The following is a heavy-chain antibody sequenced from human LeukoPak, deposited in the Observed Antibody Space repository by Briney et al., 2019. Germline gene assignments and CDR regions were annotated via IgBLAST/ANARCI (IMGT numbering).Heavy chain of an antibody. V-gene: IGHV3-23*01. Sequence: GGSLRLSCAASGLTFSSHAMSWGRQAPGKGLEWVSAISGSGGSTYYAASVKGRFTITRDNSKNTLYLQMNSLRAEDTAVYYCARDLWNFDDSDVYNKAFDSRGQGTLITVSS. CDR2: ISGSGGST. D-gene: IGHD3-22*01. J-gene: IGHJ5*01. CDR3: ARDLWNFDDSDVYNKAFDS. CDR1: GLTFSSHA.